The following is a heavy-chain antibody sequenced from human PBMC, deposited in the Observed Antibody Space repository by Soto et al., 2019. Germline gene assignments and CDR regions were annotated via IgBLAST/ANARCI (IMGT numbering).Heavy chain of an antibody. D-gene: IGHD3-9*01. J-gene: IGHJ2*01. Sequence: KGLEWVTVIYSGGSTYYADSVKGRFTISRDNSKNTLYLQMNSLRAEDTAVYYCFFFQAEDGIRYSVPVSAFLLNRSSDL. V-gene: IGHV3-53*01. CDR2: IYSGGST. CDR3: FFFQAEDGIRYSVPVSAFLLNRSSDL.